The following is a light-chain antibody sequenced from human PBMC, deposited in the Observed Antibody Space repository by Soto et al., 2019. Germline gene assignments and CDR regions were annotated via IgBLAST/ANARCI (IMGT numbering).Light chain of an antibody. CDR3: CSYAGSSTFADV. J-gene: IGLJ1*01. V-gene: IGLV2-23*03. Sequence: QSALTQPASVSGSPGQSITISCTGTSSDVGSYNLVSWYQQHPGKAPKLMIYEGSKRPSGVSNRFSGSKSGNTASPTISGLQAEDEADYYCCSYAGSSTFADVFGTGTKLTVL. CDR2: EGS. CDR1: SSDVGSYNL.